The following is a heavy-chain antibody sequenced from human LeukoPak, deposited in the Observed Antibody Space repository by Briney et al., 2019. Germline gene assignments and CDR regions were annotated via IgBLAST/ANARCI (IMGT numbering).Heavy chain of an antibody. D-gene: IGHD6-13*01. J-gene: IGHJ4*02. V-gene: IGHV3-11*06. Sequence: EGSLRLSCAASGFTFSDYYMSWIRQAPGKVLEWVSFISSSSSYTNYADSVKGRFTISKDNAKTSLYLQMNSLRAEDTAVYYCARGGYSSSPDYWGQGTLVTVSS. CDR1: GFTFSDYY. CDR2: ISSSSSYT. CDR3: ARGGYSSSPDY.